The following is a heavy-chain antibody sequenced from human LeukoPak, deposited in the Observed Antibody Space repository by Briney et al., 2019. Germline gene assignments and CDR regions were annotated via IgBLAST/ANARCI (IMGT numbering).Heavy chain of an antibody. V-gene: IGHV3-21*01. D-gene: IGHD5-12*01. CDR3: ARVDSGYDQPFDY. CDR2: ISSSSRYI. CDR1: GFTFSNYN. Sequence: GGSLRLSCAASGFTFSNYNMNWVRQAPGQGLEWVSSISSSSRYIYYADPVKGRFTISRDNAKNSLYLQMNSLAAEDTAVYYCARVDSGYDQPFDYWGQGTLVTVSS. J-gene: IGHJ4*02.